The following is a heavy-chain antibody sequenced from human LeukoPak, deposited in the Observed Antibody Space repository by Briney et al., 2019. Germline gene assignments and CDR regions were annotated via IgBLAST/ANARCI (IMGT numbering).Heavy chain of an antibody. D-gene: IGHD1-26*01. Sequence: GGSLRLSSAALGFTVSRTNTRWVRQAPGKGLEWGSLIYEGGDIYYAESVQGRSTISTDNTKNTLHQQSNSLRAEDTAVHYCARVSSGSYFGYYYYYMDVWGKGTTVTASS. CDR2: IYEGGDI. CDR3: ARVSSGSYFGYYYYYMDV. V-gene: IGHV3-66*01. J-gene: IGHJ6*03. CDR1: GFTVSRTN.